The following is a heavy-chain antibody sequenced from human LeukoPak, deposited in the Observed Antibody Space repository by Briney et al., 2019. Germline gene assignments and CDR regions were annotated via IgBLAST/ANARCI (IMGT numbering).Heavy chain of an antibody. CDR2: INPSGGRT. V-gene: IGHV1-46*01. J-gene: IGHJ6*02. CDR1: GYTFTSYY. D-gene: IGHD2-15*01. CDR3: ARDSNRYCSGGSCYWGEDYYGMDV. Sequence: ASVKVSCKASGYTFTSYYMHWVRQAPGQGLEWMGIINPSGGRTSYAQKFQGRVTMTRDTSTSTVYMELSSLRSEDTAVYYCARDSNRYCSGGSCYWGEDYYGMDVWGQGTTVTVSS.